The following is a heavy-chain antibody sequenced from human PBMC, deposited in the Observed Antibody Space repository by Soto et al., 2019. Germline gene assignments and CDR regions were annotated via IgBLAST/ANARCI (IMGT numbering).Heavy chain of an antibody. D-gene: IGHD3-9*01. V-gene: IGHV1-24*01. J-gene: IGHJ4*02. CDR3: ATRPPRLRYFDWPPGY. CDR2: FDPEDGET. Sequence: APVKVSCKVSGYTLTELSMHWLRQAPGKGLEWMGGFDPEDGETIYAQKFQGRVTMTEDTSTDTAYMELSSLRSEDTAVYYCATRPPRLRYFDWPPGYWGQGTLVTVSS. CDR1: GYTLTELS.